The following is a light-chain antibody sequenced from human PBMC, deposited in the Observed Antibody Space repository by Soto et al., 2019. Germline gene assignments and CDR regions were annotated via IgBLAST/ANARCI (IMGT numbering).Light chain of an antibody. CDR1: QSVSSN. CDR3: QQYGSSGT. CDR2: GAS. Sequence: EILITQSPATLSVSPGERVTLSCRASQSVSSNLAWYQQKPGQAPRLLIYGASTRATGIPARLSGSGSGTEFTLTIRSLQSEDSAVYYCQQYGSSGTFGQGTKVDI. V-gene: IGKV3-15*01. J-gene: IGKJ1*01.